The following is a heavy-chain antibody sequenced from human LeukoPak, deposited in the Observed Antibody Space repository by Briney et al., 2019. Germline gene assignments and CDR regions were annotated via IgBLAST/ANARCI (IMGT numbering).Heavy chain of an antibody. CDR3: ARDFGGFGFYYYYMDV. J-gene: IGHJ6*03. Sequence: ASVKVSCKASGYTFTNYYIHWVRQAPGQGLEWMGIINPSGGSTSYAQKFQGRVTMTRDTSISTAYMELSRLRSDDTAVYYCARDFGGFGFYYYYMDVWGKGTTVTISS. CDR2: INPSGGST. CDR1: GYTFTNYY. V-gene: IGHV1-46*01. D-gene: IGHD5-18*01.